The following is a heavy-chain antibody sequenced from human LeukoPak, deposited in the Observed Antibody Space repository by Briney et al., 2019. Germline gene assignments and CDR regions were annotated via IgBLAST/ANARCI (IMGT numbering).Heavy chain of an antibody. CDR3: AREVTNDAFDI. CDR1: GFSFSSYG. CDR2: IWSDGRNK. V-gene: IGHV3-33*01. J-gene: IGHJ3*02. Sequence: SLTVSCAASGFSFSSYGMHWVRQAPGKGLEWVAVIWSDGRNKFYADSVKGRFTVSRDNSKNTLFLQMSSLRADDTALYYCAREVTNDAFDIWGQGTIVSVSS. D-gene: IGHD4-17*01.